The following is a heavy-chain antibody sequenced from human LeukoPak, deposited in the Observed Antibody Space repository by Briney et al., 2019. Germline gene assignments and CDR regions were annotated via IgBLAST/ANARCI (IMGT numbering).Heavy chain of an antibody. CDR2: IHPSTGKP. J-gene: IGHJ3*01. D-gene: IGHD6-13*01. CDR3: ARDWWVYSSSWYEIDV. Sequence: ASVKVSCETSGYTFTNYAMNWVRQAPGQGLEWMGWIHPSTGKPTYAQGFTGRIVFSLDTSVTTAYLQINSLKAEDTAVYYCARDWWVYSSSWYEIDVWGQGTMVTVSS. V-gene: IGHV7-4-1*02. CDR1: GYTFTNYA.